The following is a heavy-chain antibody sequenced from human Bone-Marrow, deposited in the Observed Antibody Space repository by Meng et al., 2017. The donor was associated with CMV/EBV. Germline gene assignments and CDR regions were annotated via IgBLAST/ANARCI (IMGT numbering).Heavy chain of an antibody. J-gene: IGHJ1*01. V-gene: IGHV3-20*04. D-gene: IGHD1-26*01. CDR2: INWNGAST. CDR3: ARGRIGSYVYFQN. Sequence: GGSLRLSCAASGFTFDDYGMSWIRQAPGKGLEWVSGINWNGASTGYADSVKGRFTISRDNAKNSLYLQMNSLRAGDTAFYYCARGRIGSYVYFQNWGQGTRVTGSS. CDR1: GFTFDDYG.